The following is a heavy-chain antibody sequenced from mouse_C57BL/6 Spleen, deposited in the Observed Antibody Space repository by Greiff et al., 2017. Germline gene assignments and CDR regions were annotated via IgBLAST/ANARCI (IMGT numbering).Heavy chain of an antibody. CDR2: IHPNSGST. Sequence: QVQLKQPGAELVKPGASVTLSCKASGYTFTSYWMHWVKQRPGQGLEWIGMIHPNSGSTNYNEKFKSKATLTVDKSSSTAYMQLSSLTSEDSAVYYCARRDSNYEGWFAYWGQGTLVTVSA. J-gene: IGHJ3*01. D-gene: IGHD2-5*01. V-gene: IGHV1-64*01. CDR3: ARRDSNYEGWFAY. CDR1: GYTFTSYW.